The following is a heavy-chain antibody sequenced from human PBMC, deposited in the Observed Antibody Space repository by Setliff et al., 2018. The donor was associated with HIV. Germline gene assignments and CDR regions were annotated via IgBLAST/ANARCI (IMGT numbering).Heavy chain of an antibody. J-gene: IGHJ4*02. V-gene: IGHV4-59*08. CDR2: IYYSGST. CDR3: ARSGSSSPYYLDY. CDR1: GGSISSYY. D-gene: IGHD6-6*01. Sequence: PSETLSLTCTVSGGSISSYYWSWIRQPPGKGLEWIGYIYYSGSTNYNPSLKSRLTISLDTKNQFSLKLSSVTAADTAVYYCARSGSSSPYYLDYWGQGTLVTVSS.